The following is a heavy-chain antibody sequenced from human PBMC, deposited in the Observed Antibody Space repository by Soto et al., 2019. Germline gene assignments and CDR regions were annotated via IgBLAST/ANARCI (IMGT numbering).Heavy chain of an antibody. CDR1: GDSISSGDDY. J-gene: IGHJ6*02. V-gene: IGHV4-30-4*01. CDR2: IYYSGST. D-gene: IGHD2-15*01. Sequence: SETLSLTCTVSGDSISSGDDYWSWVRQPPGKGLEWIGHIYYSGSTYYNPSLKSRVTTSVDTSKNQFSLKLSSVTAADTAVYYCARGKSGLDCSGGSCPSYYGMDVWGQGTTVTVSS. CDR3: ARGKSGLDCSGGSCPSYYGMDV.